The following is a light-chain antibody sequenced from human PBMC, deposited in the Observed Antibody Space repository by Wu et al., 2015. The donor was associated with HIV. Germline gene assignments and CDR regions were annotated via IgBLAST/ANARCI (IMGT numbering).Light chain of an antibody. CDR2: AAS. CDR1: QSVSSSY. J-gene: IGKJ2*03. Sequence: EIVLTQSPGTLSLSPGERATLACRASQSVSSSYLAWYQQKPGQAPRLLIYAASSRATGIPDRFSGSGSGTDFTLTISRLEPEDFAVYYCQQYGTSPRYSFGQGTKRGD. CDR3: QQYGTSPRYS. V-gene: IGKV3-20*01.